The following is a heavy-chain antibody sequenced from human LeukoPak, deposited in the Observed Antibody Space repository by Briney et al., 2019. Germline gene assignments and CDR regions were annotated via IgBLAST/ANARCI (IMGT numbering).Heavy chain of an antibody. CDR3: ARDSLIPPARSLDY. J-gene: IGHJ4*02. V-gene: IGHV1-18*01. D-gene: IGHD2-2*01. CDR1: GYIFTSYG. Sequence: ASVKVSCKASGYIFTSYGISWVRQAPGQGLEWLGWSSHNGNTNYAQNLQGRVTMTRGKSESTGYMEVRSLRSDDTAVYYCARDSLIPPARSLDYWGQGTLVTVSS. CDR2: SSHNGNT.